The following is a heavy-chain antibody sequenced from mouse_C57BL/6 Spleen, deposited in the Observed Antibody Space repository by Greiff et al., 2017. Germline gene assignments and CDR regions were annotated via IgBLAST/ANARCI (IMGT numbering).Heavy chain of an antibody. CDR2: IYPGSGST. CDR1: GYTFTSYW. CDR3: ARAEGYGSSDAWFAY. Sequence: QVQLQQPGAELVKPGASVKMSCKASGYTFTSYWITWVKQRPGQGLEWIGDIYPGSGSTNYNEKFKSKATLTVDTSSSTAYMQLSSRTSEDSAVDYCARAEGYGSSDAWFAYWGQGTLVTVSA. V-gene: IGHV1-55*01. D-gene: IGHD1-1*01. J-gene: IGHJ3*01.